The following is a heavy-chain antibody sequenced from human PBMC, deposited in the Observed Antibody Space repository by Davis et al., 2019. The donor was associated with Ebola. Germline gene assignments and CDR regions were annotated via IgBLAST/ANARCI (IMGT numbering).Heavy chain of an antibody. D-gene: IGHD6-6*01. CDR2: ISAYNGNT. Sequence: ASVQVSCKASGYTFTSYGISWVRQAPGQGLEWMGWISAYNGNTKYAQKLQGRVTMTTDTSTSTAYMELRSLGSDDTAVYYCAREKLGGSSDYWGQGTLVTVSS. J-gene: IGHJ4*02. V-gene: IGHV1-18*01. CDR1: GYTFTSYG. CDR3: AREKLGGSSDY.